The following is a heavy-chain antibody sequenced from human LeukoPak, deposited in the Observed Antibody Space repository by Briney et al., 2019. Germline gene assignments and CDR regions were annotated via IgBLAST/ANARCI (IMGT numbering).Heavy chain of an antibody. CDR3: AREAEITRFDY. Sequence: SQTLSLTCAISGDSVSTNSVAWNWIRQSPSRGLEWLGRTSYRSKWYNDYAVSVKSRITITPDTSKNQFSPQLNSVTPEDTAVYYCAREAEITRFDYWGQGTLVTVSS. V-gene: IGHV6-1*01. CDR2: TSYRSKWYN. J-gene: IGHJ4*02. D-gene: IGHD5-24*01. CDR1: GDSVSTNSVA.